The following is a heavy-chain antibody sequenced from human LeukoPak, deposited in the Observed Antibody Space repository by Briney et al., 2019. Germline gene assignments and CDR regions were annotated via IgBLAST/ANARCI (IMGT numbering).Heavy chain of an antibody. CDR1: GFTFSSYS. CDR3: ARFLEWLLGSLDY. V-gene: IGHV3-7*01. D-gene: IGHD3-3*01. J-gene: IGHJ4*02. CDR2: IKQDGSEK. Sequence: GGSLRLSCAASGFTFSSYSMNWVRQAPGKGLEWVANIKQDGSEKYYVDSVKGRFTISRDNAKNSLYLQMNSLRAEDTAVYYCARFLEWLLGSLDYWGQGTLVTVSS.